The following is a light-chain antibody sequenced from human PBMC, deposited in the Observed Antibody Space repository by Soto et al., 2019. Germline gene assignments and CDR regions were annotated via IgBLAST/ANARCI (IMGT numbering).Light chain of an antibody. CDR3: RSYTNRDTHV. Sequence: QSVLPQPASVSGSPGQSITISCTGTSSDVGGYNYVSWYQQYPGKAPKLMIHEVSHRPSGVSDRFSGSKSGNTAPLTISGLQAEDEAEYYCRSYTNRDTHVFGSGTKVTVL. J-gene: IGLJ1*01. CDR1: SSDVGGYNY. CDR2: EVS. V-gene: IGLV2-14*01.